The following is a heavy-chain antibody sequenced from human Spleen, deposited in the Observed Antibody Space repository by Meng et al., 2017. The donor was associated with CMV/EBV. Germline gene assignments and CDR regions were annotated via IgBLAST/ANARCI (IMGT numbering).Heavy chain of an antibody. J-gene: IGHJ4*02. CDR1: GYTFTSYG. Sequence: ASVKVSCTASGYTFTSYGISWVRQAPGQGLEWMGWISAYNGNTNYAQKIQGRVTMTTDTSTSTAYMELRSLRSDDTAVYYCARAENYDFWNTPNWDVDYWGQGTLVTVSS. V-gene: IGHV1-18*01. CDR3: ARAENYDFWNTPNWDVDY. D-gene: IGHD3-3*01. CDR2: ISAYNGNT.